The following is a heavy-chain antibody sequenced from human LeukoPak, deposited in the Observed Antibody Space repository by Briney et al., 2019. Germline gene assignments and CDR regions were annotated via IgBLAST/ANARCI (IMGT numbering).Heavy chain of an antibody. V-gene: IGHV3-9*01. CDR2: ISWNSGSI. J-gene: IGHJ5*02. D-gene: IGHD3-10*01. CDR1: GLTFGDYA. Sequence: PGRSLRLSCAASGLTFGDYAMHWVRQAPGKGLEWVSGISWNSGSIGYADSVKGRFTISRDNAKNSLYLQMNSLRAEDTALSYCAKDSYGSGSYSWFDPWGQGTLVTVSS. CDR3: AKDSYGSGSYSWFDP.